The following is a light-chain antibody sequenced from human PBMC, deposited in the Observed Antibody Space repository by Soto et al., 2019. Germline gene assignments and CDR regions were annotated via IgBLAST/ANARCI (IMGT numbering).Light chain of an antibody. V-gene: IGKV1-5*03. Sequence: DIQMTQSPSSLSASVGDRVTITCRASQTISSRLAWYQQKPGQAPKLLIYKATNLQTGVASRFSGSGSGTEFSLTISSLQPDDFAVYYCQQYNEFRYTFGQGTRLDI. CDR3: QQYNEFRYT. J-gene: IGKJ2*01. CDR1: QTISSR. CDR2: KAT.